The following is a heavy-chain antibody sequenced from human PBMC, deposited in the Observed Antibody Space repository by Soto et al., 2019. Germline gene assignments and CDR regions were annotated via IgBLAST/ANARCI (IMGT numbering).Heavy chain of an antibody. CDR1: GGSISSTSYY. CDR2: IYYSGSA. V-gene: IGHV4-39*01. CDR3: ARHTVGPWFGIVTAFDI. D-gene: IGHD3-10*01. J-gene: IGHJ3*02. Sequence: SETLSLTCTVSGGSISSTSYYWGWIRQPPGKGLEWIGSIYYSGSAYYNPSLKSRVSISVDTSKNQFSLRLNSVTAADTAVYYCARHTVGPWFGIVTAFDIWGQGTMVTVSS.